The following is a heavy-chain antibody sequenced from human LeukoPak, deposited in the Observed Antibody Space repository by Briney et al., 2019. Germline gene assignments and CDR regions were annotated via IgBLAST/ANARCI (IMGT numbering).Heavy chain of an antibody. D-gene: IGHD3-10*01. CDR2: IDSGGSI. Sequence: GGSLRLSCSASGFTVSSNYMGWVRQAPGKGLEGVSVIDSGGSIHYADSVKGRFTISRDNSKNTLYLQMDSLRAEDTAVYYCAKDRRVWFGQLLIDSWGQGTLVTVSS. J-gene: IGHJ4*02. V-gene: IGHV3-53*01. CDR3: AKDRRVWFGQLLIDS. CDR1: GFTVSSNY.